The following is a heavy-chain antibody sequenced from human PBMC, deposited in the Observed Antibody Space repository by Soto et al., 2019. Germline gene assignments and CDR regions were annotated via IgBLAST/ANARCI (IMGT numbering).Heavy chain of an antibody. V-gene: IGHV1-69*12. CDR1: GGTFSSYA. CDR3: AGDRENRFDP. Sequence: QVQLVQSGAEVKKPGSSVKVSCKASGGTFSSYAISWVRQAPGQGLEWMGGIIPIFGTANYAQKFQGRVRITADEATSTAYMERSSLRSEDTAVYPCAGDRENRFDPWGQGTLVTVSS. CDR2: IIPIFGTA. J-gene: IGHJ5*02. D-gene: IGHD1-26*01.